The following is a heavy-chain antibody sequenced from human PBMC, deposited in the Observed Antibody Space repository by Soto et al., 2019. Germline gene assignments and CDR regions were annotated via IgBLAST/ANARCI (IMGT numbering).Heavy chain of an antibody. CDR2: ISYDGNDT. J-gene: IGHJ5*02. V-gene: IGHV3-30-3*01. CDR1: GFSFSTYA. CDR3: ARDQGSTITRGDWFDP. Sequence: QVQLVESGGGVVQPGRSLRLSCAASGFSFSTYAMHWVRQAPGKGLEWVAVISYDGNDTNYGDSGEGRFTISRDNSKNTLYLLMNSLRAEDTAVYYCARDQGSTITRGDWFDPWGQGTLVTVSS. D-gene: IGHD4-4*01.